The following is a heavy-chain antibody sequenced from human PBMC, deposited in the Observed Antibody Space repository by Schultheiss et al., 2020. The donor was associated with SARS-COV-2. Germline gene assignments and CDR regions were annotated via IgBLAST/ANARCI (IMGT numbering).Heavy chain of an antibody. CDR2: IYHSGST. Sequence: SETLSLTCTVSGGSISSGGYYWSWIRQPPGKGLEWIGSIYHSGSTYYNPSLKSRVTISVDTSKNQFSLQLNSVTPEDTALYYCARYSYGFFYYYYYGMDVWGQGTTVTVSS. J-gene: IGHJ6*02. V-gene: IGHV4-39*07. CDR1: GGSISSGGYY. D-gene: IGHD5-18*01. CDR3: ARYSYGFFYYYYYGMDV.